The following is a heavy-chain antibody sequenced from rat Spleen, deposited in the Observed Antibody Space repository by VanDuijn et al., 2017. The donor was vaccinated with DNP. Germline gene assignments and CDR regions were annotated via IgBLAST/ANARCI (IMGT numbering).Heavy chain of an antibody. Sequence: EVQLVEPGGGLVQPGRSLKLSCAASGFTSSNYGMHWFRQTPTKGLEWVASISPSGGNTYYRDSVKGRFTISRDNAKSTLYLQMDSLRSEDTATYYCAARAPGDYFYGGYFDYWGQGVMVTVPS. D-gene: IGHD1-6*01. CDR1: GFTSSNYG. CDR2: ISPSGGNT. V-gene: IGHV5-19*01. CDR3: AARAPGDYFYGGYFDY. J-gene: IGHJ2*01.